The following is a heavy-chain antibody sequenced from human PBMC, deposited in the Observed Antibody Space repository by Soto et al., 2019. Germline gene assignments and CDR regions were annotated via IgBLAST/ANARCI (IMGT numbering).Heavy chain of an antibody. D-gene: IGHD2-2*01. J-gene: IGHJ4*02. Sequence: QVQLVQSGAEVKKPGASVKVSCKASGYTFTSYAMHWVRQAPGQRLEWMGWINTGKGNTKYSQKFQGRVTITRDTSASTAYMELSSLRSEETAMYYCARAGDDCSAANCYVIDYWGQGTLVTVSS. CDR3: ARAGDDCSAANCYVIDY. V-gene: IGHV1-3*04. CDR1: GYTFTSYA. CDR2: INTGKGNT.